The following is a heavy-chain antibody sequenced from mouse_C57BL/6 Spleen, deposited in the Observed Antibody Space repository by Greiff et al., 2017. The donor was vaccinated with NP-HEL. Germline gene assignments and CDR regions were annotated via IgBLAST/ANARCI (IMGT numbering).Heavy chain of an antibody. D-gene: IGHD1-1*01. Sequence: QVQLQQSGPELVKPGASVKLSCKASGYAFSSSWMNWVKQRPGKGLEWIGRIYPGDGDTNYNGKFKGKATLTADKSSSTAYMQLSSLTSEDSAVYYCATRYYGSSYPLDYWGQGTTLTVSS. CDR1: GYAFSSSW. J-gene: IGHJ2*01. V-gene: IGHV1-82*01. CDR2: IYPGDGDT. CDR3: ATRYYGSSYPLDY.